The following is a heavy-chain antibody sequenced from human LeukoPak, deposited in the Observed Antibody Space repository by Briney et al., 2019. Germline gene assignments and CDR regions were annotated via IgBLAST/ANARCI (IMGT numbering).Heavy chain of an antibody. D-gene: IGHD3-22*01. J-gene: IGHJ4*02. CDR1: GFTFSSYW. Sequence: GGSLRLSCAASGFTFSSYWMHWVRQASGEGLVWVSRINSDGSSTSYADSVRGRFTISRDNAKNTLYLQMNSLRAEDTAVYYCARLPGSSGYYYFNYWGQGTLVTVSS. CDR3: ARLPGSSGYYYFNY. CDR2: INSDGSST. V-gene: IGHV3-74*01.